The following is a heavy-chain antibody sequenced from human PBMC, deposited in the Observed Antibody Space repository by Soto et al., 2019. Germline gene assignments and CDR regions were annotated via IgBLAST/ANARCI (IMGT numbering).Heavy chain of an antibody. CDR3: VRDGPRITIYGYGDY. D-gene: IGHD3-3*01. J-gene: IGHJ4*02. CDR1: GFTFSSFV. Sequence: QVQLVESGGGVVQPGRSLRLSCAASGFTFSSFVMHWVRQAPGKGLEWVAALSYDGSNKNYADSVKGRFTISRDNSKSTMYLQMKRLRTEDTAVYYCVRDGPRITIYGYGDYWGQGTLVTVSS. V-gene: IGHV3-30*04. CDR2: LSYDGSNK.